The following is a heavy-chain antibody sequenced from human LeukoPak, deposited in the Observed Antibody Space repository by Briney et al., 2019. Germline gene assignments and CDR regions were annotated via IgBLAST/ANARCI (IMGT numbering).Heavy chain of an antibody. CDR3: ARYYYDSSGYAYYYYGMDV. D-gene: IGHD3-22*01. J-gene: IGHJ6*02. CDR1: GGSISSSNW. Sequence: SETLSLTCAVSGGSISSSNWWSWVRQPPGKGLEWIGEIYHSGSTNYNPSLKSRVTISVDKSKNQFSLKLSSVTAADTAVYYCARYYYDSSGYAYYYYGMDVWGQGTTVIVSS. CDR2: IYHSGST. V-gene: IGHV4-4*02.